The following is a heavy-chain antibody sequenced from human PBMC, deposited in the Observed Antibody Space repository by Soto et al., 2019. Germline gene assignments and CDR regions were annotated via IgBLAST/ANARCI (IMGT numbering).Heavy chain of an antibody. D-gene: IGHD2-21*02. CDR3: ANVIGGDSEYYFDY. Sequence: SETLSLTCTVSGVSISTGGYYWSWLRQHPGKGLEWIGNIYYSGRTYYNPSLKSRVILSVDTSKNHFSLNLRSLTAADSAMYYCANVIGGDSEYYFDYWGQGALVTVSS. CDR1: GVSISTGGYY. J-gene: IGHJ4*02. CDR2: IYYSGRT. V-gene: IGHV4-31*03.